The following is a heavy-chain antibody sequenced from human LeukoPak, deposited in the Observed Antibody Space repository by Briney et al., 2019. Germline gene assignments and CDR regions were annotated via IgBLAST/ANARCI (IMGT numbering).Heavy chain of an antibody. J-gene: IGHJ4*02. D-gene: IGHD5-18*01. Sequence: ASVKVSCKASGYTFTSYDINWVQQATGQGLEWMGWMNPNSGNTGYAQKFQGRITMTRDTSISTAYMELSSLRSEDTAVYYCARGREQLWLEYWGQGNMVTVSS. CDR1: GYTFTSYD. CDR3: ARGREQLWLEY. V-gene: IGHV1-8*01. CDR2: MNPNSGNT.